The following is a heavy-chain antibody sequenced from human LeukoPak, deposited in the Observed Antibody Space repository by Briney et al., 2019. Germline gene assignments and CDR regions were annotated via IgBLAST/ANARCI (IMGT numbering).Heavy chain of an antibody. V-gene: IGHV1-69*13. D-gene: IGHD5-18*01. CDR3: AREWSGRGYSYGQLRPFDY. CDR2: IIPIFGTA. J-gene: IGHJ4*02. Sequence: GASVKVSCKASGGTFSSYAISWVRQAPGQGLEWMGGIIPIFGTANYAQKFQGRVTITADESTSTAYMELSSLRSEDTAVYYCAREWSGRGYSYGQLRPFDYWGQGTLVTVSS. CDR1: GGTFSSYA.